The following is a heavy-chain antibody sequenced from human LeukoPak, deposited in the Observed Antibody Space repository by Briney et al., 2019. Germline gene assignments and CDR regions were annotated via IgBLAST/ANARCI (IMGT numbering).Heavy chain of an antibody. J-gene: IGHJ4*02. CDR1: GFRFSDYG. CDR2: IRYDENTK. Sequence: PGGSLRLSCAASGFRFSDYGVQWVRQAPGKGLEWVACIRYDENTKYYVDSVEGRFTVSRDNSKNTLYLQMDRLRADDTAVYYCAKENTRDGYRHFHKWGQGTLVTVSS. D-gene: IGHD5-24*01. V-gene: IGHV3-30*02. CDR3: AKENTRDGYRHFHK.